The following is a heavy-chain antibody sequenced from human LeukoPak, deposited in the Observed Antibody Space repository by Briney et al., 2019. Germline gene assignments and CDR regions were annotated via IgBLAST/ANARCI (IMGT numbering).Heavy chain of an antibody. J-gene: IGHJ5*02. V-gene: IGHV4-34*01. CDR2: INHSGST. CDR3: AGATAVPAAESPFDP. Sequence: KPSETLSLTCAVYGGSFSGYYWSWIRQPPGKGLEWIGEINHSGSTNYNPSLKSRVTISVDTSKNQFSLKLSSVTAADTAVYYCAGATAVPAAESPFDPWGQGTLVTVSS. D-gene: IGHD2-2*01. CDR1: GGSFSGYY.